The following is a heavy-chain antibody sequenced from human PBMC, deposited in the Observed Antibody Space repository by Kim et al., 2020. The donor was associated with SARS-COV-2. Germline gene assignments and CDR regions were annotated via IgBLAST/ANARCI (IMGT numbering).Heavy chain of an antibody. J-gene: IGHJ6*02. Sequence: GGSLRLSCAASGFTFSSYAMSWVRQAPGKGLEWVSAISGSGGSTYYADSVKGRFTISRDNSKNTLYLQMNSLRAEDTAVYYCANDRATSPGPVTTYYYYGMDVWGQGTTVTVSS. CDR1: GFTFSSYA. CDR3: ANDRATSPGPVTTYYYYGMDV. D-gene: IGHD4-17*01. V-gene: IGHV3-23*01. CDR2: ISGSGGST.